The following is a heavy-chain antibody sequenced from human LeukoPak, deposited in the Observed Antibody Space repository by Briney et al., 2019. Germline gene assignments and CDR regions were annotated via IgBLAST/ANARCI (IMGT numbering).Heavy chain of an antibody. CDR1: GGSISSGGYS. V-gene: IGHV4-30-2*01. D-gene: IGHD1-26*01. J-gene: IGHJ5*02. CDR2: IYHSGST. Sequence: SQTLSLTCAVSGGSISSGGYSWSWIRQPPGKGLEWIGYIYHSGSTYYNPSLKSRVTISVDRSKNQFSLKLSSVTAADTAVYYWARGTGIGGATVLFWFDPWGQGTLVTVSS. CDR3: ARGTGIGGATVLFWFDP.